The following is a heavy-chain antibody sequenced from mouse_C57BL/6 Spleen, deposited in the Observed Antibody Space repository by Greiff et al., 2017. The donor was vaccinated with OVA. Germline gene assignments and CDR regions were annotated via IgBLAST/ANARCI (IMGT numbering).Heavy chain of an antibody. CDR1: GYTFTSYW. CDR3: AISYDYGWYFDV. D-gene: IGHD2-4*01. V-gene: IGHV1-74*01. J-gene: IGHJ1*03. Sequence: QVQLKQPGAELVKPGASVKVSCKASGYTFTSYWMHWVKQRPGQGLEWIGRIHPSDSDTNYNQKFKGKATLTVDKSSSTAYMQLSSLTSEDSAVYYCAISYDYGWYFDVWGTGTTVTVSS. CDR2: IHPSDSDT.